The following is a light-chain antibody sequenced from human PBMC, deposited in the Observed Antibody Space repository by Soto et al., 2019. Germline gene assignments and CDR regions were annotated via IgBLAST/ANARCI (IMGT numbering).Light chain of an antibody. CDR1: QSVGSN. J-gene: IGKJ2*01. Sequence: EVVLTQAPGTLSLSPGGRATVSCRASQSVGSNYLAWYQQKPGQAPRLLIYAASARATGIPARFSGSGSGTDFTLTISSLQSEDFAVYYCQQYNNWPYTFGQGTKVDIK. CDR2: AAS. V-gene: IGKV3-15*01. CDR3: QQYNNWPYT.